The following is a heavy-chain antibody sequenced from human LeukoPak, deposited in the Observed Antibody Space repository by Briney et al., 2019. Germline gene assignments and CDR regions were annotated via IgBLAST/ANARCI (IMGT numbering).Heavy chain of an antibody. D-gene: IGHD3-10*01. CDR1: GYTFTSYA. V-gene: IGHV1-3*01. CDR2: INACNGNT. J-gene: IGHJ4*02. CDR3: ARGRLLWFGELLYDPRIDY. Sequence: ASVKVSCKASGYTFTSYAMHWVRQAPGQRREWMGWINACNGNTKYSQKFQGRVTITRDTSASTAYMELSSLRSEDTAVYYCARGRLLWFGELLYDPRIDYWGQGTLVTVSS.